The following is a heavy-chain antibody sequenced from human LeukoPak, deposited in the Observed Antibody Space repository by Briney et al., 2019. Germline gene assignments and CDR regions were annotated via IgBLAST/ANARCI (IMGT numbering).Heavy chain of an antibody. V-gene: IGHV3-49*03. CDR2: IRSKAYGGTT. J-gene: IGHJ4*02. Sequence: GGSLRLSCTASGFTFGDYAMSWFRQAPRKGLEWVGFIRSKAYGGTTEYAASVKGRFTISRDDSKSIAYLQMNSLKTEDAAVYYCTRAPDYGDFPRGVDYWGQGTLVTVSS. CDR3: TRAPDYGDFPRGVDY. D-gene: IGHD4-17*01. CDR1: GFTFGDYA.